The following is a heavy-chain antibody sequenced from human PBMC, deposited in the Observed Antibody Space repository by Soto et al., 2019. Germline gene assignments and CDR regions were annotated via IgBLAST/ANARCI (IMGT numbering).Heavy chain of an antibody. CDR2: ISSSSSTI. CDR3: ARDLETTAAAGGMGY. J-gene: IGHJ4*02. V-gene: IGHV3-48*02. D-gene: IGHD4-17*01. Sequence: EVQLVESGGGLVQPGGSLRLSCAASGFTFSSYSMNWVRQAPGKGLEWVSYISSSSSTIYYADSVKGRFTISRDNAKNSLYLQMNSLRDEDTAVYYCARDLETTAAAGGMGYWGQGTLVTVSS. CDR1: GFTFSSYS.